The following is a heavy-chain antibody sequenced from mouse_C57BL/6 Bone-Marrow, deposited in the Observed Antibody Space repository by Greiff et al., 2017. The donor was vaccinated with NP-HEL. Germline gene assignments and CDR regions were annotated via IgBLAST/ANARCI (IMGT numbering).Heavy chain of an antibody. CDR1: GYTFTSYW. CDR2: IDPSDSET. Sequence: QVQLQQPGAELVRPGSSVKLSCKASGYTFTSYWMHWVKQRPIQGLEWIGNIDPSDSETHYNQKFKDKATLTVDKSSSTAYMQLSSLTSEDSAVYYCAREGLYYRLDYWGQGTTLTVSS. J-gene: IGHJ2*01. D-gene: IGHD1-1*01. CDR3: AREGLYYRLDY. V-gene: IGHV1-52*01.